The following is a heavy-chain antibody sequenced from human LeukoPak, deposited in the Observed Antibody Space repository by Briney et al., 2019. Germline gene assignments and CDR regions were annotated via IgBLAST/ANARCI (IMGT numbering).Heavy chain of an antibody. CDR3: ARAIRGSKIASRYYYYYMDV. J-gene: IGHJ6*03. CDR2: IIPIFDTT. D-gene: IGHD3-10*01. CDR1: GGTFNSYA. V-gene: IGHV1-69*06. Sequence: SVKVSCKASGGTFNSYAISWVRQAPGQGLEWMGGIIPIFDTTNYTQKFQGRVTIIADKSTSTAYMELYSLRSEDTAVYYCARAIRGSKIASRYYYYYMDVWGKGTTVTVSS.